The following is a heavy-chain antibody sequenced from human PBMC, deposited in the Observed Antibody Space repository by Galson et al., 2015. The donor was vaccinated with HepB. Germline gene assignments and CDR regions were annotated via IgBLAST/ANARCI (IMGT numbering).Heavy chain of an antibody. J-gene: IGHJ4*02. Sequence: SLRLSCAASGFSFSDHYMSWIRQAPGRGLQRLAYISSSGATTDYAGSVKGRFTISRDNVETSLYLQLNSLRAEDTAVYYCARHHCTSSSCFYDYWGQGTLVTVSS. CDR1: GFSFSDHY. CDR2: ISSSGATT. V-gene: IGHV3-11*01. CDR3: ARHHCTSSSCFYDY. D-gene: IGHD6-19*01.